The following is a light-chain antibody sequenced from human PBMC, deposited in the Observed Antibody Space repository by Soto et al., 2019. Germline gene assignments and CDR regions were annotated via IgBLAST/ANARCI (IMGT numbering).Light chain of an antibody. Sequence: DIQMTQSPSSLSASVGDRVTITCRASQDITNKLAWYHQKPGKAPKSLIYDASSLQSGVPSKFSGSGSGTEFTLTISSLQPEDFATYYCQQYKSYPVTFGGGTKVEIK. CDR2: DAS. CDR1: QDITNK. V-gene: IGKV1-16*02. J-gene: IGKJ4*01. CDR3: QQYKSYPVT.